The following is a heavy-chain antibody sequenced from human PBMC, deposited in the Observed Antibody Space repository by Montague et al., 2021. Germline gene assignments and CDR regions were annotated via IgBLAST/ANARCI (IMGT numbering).Heavy chain of an antibody. V-gene: IGHV2-5*02. D-gene: IGHD6-13*01. CDR3: AHSVVCAAGQNWFDA. J-gene: IGHJ5*02. Sequence: PALVKPTQTLTLTCTFSGFSISTSRVGVGWIRQPPGKALEWLALIYWDDEKRYSPSLKRRLTITKDTSKNQVVLTMTNIDPVDTGTYYCAHSVVCAAGQNWFDAWGQGTLVTVSS. CDR1: GFSISTSRVG. CDR2: IYWDDEK.